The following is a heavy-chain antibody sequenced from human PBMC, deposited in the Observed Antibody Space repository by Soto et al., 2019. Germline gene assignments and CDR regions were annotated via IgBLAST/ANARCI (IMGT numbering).Heavy chain of an antibody. Sequence: GASVEVSCEACGDAFASCDRKWVRQATGQGLEWMGWMNPNSGNTGYAQKFQGRVTMTRNTSIGTAYMELSSLRSEDTAVYYCARGQTIFGVVIVPFDYWGQGTLVTVSS. CDR3: ARGQTIFGVVIVPFDY. CDR1: GDAFASCD. D-gene: IGHD3-3*01. J-gene: IGHJ4*02. CDR2: MNPNSGNT. V-gene: IGHV1-8*01.